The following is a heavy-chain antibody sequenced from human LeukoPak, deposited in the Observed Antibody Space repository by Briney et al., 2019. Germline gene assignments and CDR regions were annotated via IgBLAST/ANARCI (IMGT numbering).Heavy chain of an antibody. V-gene: IGHV6-1*01. CDR2: TYYRSKWYY. CDR3: VRDGTWRLDY. Sequence: SQTLSLTCAISGDSVSSNSAAWNWIRQSPSGGLEWLGRTYYRSKWYYDYALSVKSRSTINPNTSENQFSLQLNSVTPDDTAVYYCVRDGTWRLDYWGQGILVTVSS. D-gene: IGHD2-15*01. J-gene: IGHJ4*02. CDR1: GDSVSSNSAA.